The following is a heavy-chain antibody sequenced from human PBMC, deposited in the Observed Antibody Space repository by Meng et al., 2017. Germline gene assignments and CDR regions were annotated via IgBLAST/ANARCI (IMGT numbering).Heavy chain of an antibody. CDR3: ARRVGFGQDGMDV. CDR2: INPNSGGT. Sequence: ASVKVSCKASGYTFTNYYIHWVRQAPGQGLEWMGRINPNSGGTKFAQKFQGRVTMTRDTSINTAYMELSRLESDDTAVFYCARRVGFGQDGMDVWGQGTTVTVS. D-gene: IGHD3-10*01. J-gene: IGHJ6*02. V-gene: IGHV1-2*06. CDR1: GYTFTNYY.